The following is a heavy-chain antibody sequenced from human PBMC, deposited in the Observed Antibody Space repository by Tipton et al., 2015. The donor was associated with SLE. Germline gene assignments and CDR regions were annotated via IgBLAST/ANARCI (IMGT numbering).Heavy chain of an antibody. CDR1: GGSIRSGSYY. D-gene: IGHD2-21*01. J-gene: IGHJ3*02. CDR2: IYTSGST. Sequence: TLSLTCTVSGGSIRSGSYYWSWIRQPAGKGLEWIGRIYTSGSTNYNPSIKSRVTISVDTSKNQFSLKLSSVTAADTAVYYCARVAHSPGAFDIWGQGTMVTVSS. V-gene: IGHV4-61*02. CDR3: ARVAHSPGAFDI.